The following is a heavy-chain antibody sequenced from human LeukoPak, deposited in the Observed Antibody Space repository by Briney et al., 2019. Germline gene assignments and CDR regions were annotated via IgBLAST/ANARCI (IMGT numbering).Heavy chain of an antibody. V-gene: IGHV3-23*01. Sequence: PGGSLRLSCAGSGFTLRGYSMNWVRQAPGKGLEWVSTLTGGGGETSYADSVKGRFTMSRDSSNNKVFLQMNNVKPEDTAVYYCARCPLEGYEGNYFLYYFDSWGQGTQVTVSS. D-gene: IGHD2/OR15-2a*01. CDR2: LTGGGGET. CDR1: GFTLRGYS. J-gene: IGHJ4*02. CDR3: ARCPLEGYEGNYFLYYFDS.